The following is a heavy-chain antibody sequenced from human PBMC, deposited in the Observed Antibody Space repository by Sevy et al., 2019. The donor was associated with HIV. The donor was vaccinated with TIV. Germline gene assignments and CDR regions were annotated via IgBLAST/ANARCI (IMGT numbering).Heavy chain of an antibody. D-gene: IGHD1-1*01. CDR1: GGSISSGSYY. CDR2: IYTSGST. Sequence: SETLSLTCTVSGGSISSGSYYWSWIRQPAGKGLEWIGRIYTSGSTNYNPSLKSRVTISVDTSKNQFSRKLSSVTAADTAVYYCAREGDTVPRNGYYYYYGMDVWGQGTTVTVSS. J-gene: IGHJ6*02. CDR3: AREGDTVPRNGYYYYYGMDV. V-gene: IGHV4-61*02.